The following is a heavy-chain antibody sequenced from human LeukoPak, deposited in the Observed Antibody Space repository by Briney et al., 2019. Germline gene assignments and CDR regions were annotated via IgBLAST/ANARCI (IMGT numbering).Heavy chain of an antibody. CDR1: GFTFSSYW. D-gene: IGHD2-2*01. J-gene: IGHJ4*02. V-gene: IGHV3-74*01. Sequence: GGSLRLSCAASGFTFSSYWMHWVRHAPGKGLVWVSRINNDGSSTNYADSVKGRFTISRDNAKNTLSLQMNSLRAEDTAVYFCARGYCSSISCRLLDSWGQGTLVTVSS. CDR2: INNDGSST. CDR3: ARGYCSSISCRLLDS.